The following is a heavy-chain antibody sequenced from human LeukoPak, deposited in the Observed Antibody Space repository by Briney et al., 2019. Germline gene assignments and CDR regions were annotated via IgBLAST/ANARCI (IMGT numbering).Heavy chain of an antibody. CDR3: ARVNYFDS. V-gene: IGHV3-74*01. CDR1: GFSFSNYN. J-gene: IGHJ4*02. Sequence: GGSLRLSCAGSGFSFSNYNLHWVRQAPGKGLVWVSRINSDGSSTSYADSVKGRFTISRDNAKNTLYLQMNSLGAEDTGVYYCARVNYFDSWGQGTLVTVSS. CDR2: INSDGSST.